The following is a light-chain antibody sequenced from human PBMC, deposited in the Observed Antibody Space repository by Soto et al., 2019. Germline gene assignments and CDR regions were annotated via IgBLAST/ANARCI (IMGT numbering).Light chain of an antibody. Sequence: DIVMTQSPATLSASLGERATLSCRASQSVSSNLAWYQQKPGKAPRLLIYGASTRATGIPARFSGSGSGTEFTRTISSLQSEDFAAYYCQQYHNWPPWTVGQGTKVESK. CDR3: QQYHNWPPWT. CDR2: GAS. CDR1: QSVSSN. J-gene: IGKJ1*01. V-gene: IGKV3-15*01.